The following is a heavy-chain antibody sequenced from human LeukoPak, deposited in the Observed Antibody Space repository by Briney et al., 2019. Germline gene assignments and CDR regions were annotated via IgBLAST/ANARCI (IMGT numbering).Heavy chain of an antibody. V-gene: IGHV1-46*01. CDR2: INPSGGST. J-gene: IGHJ4*02. D-gene: IGHD5-24*01. Sequence: ASVKVSCKASGYTFTSYYMHWVRQAPGQGLEWMGIINPSGGSTSYAQKFQGRVTMTRDTSTSTVYMELRSLRSDDTAVYYCARDQGMATVFDYWGQGTLVTVSS. CDR3: ARDQGMATVFDY. CDR1: GYTFTSYY.